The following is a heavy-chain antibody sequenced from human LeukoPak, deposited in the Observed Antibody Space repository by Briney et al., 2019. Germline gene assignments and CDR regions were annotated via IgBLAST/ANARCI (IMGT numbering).Heavy chain of an antibody. D-gene: IGHD3-16*02. J-gene: IGHJ4*02. Sequence: ASETLSLTCSVSGGSIRSYFWSWIRQSAGRGLEHIGRIYSTGSTNYRPSLTNRVSMSVDTSKNQFSLTLTSVTAADTAMYFCARAGYTSTWTFDYWGQGILVTVSS. CDR3: ARAGYTSTWTFDY. V-gene: IGHV4-4*07. CDR1: GGSIRSYF. CDR2: IYSTGST.